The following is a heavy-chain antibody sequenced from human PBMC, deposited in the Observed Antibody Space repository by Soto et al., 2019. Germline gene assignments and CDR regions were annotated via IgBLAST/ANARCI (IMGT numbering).Heavy chain of an antibody. CDR3: AREKADRFLAGGLDV. D-gene: IGHD6-6*01. V-gene: IGHV3-23*01. Sequence: EVQLLESGGGLVQPGGSLRLSCAASGFAFSSYAMTWVRQAPGKGLEWVSGISGSGGSTFYADSVKGRFTISRDSSKNTLYLQMNSLRVEDTAVYYCAREKADRFLAGGLDVWGRGTTVTVSS. CDR1: GFAFSSYA. CDR2: ISGSGGST. J-gene: IGHJ6*02.